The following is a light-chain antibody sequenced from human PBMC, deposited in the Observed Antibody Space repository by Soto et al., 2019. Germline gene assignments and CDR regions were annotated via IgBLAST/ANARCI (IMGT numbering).Light chain of an antibody. CDR3: TSYTSSFTFV. CDR2: DVI. V-gene: IGLV2-14*03. Sequence: QSALTQPASVSGSPGQSITISCTGNSNDVGGYNFVFWYQQHPTKAPKLIIYDVINRPSGVSNRFSGSKSGNMASLTISGLQAEDEDDYYCTSYTSSFTFVFGTGTKLTVL. J-gene: IGLJ1*01. CDR1: SNDVGGYNF.